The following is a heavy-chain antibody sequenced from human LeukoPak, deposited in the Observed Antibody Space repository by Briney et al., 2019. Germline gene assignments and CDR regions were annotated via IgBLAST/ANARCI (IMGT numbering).Heavy chain of an antibody. CDR1: GGSISSYY. CDR2: IYYSGST. Sequence: PSETLSLTCTVSGGSISSYYWSWLRQPPGKGLEGIGYIYYSGSTNYNPSLKSRVAISVDTSKNQFSLKLSSVTAADTAVYYCASCDDSSGYSHYYYMDVWGKGTTVTVPS. J-gene: IGHJ6*03. CDR3: ASCDDSSGYSHYYYMDV. D-gene: IGHD3-22*01. V-gene: IGHV4-59*01.